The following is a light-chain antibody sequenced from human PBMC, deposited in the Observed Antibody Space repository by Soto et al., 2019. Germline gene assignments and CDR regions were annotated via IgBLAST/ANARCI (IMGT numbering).Light chain of an antibody. CDR3: QSYDSSLRVV. CDR1: NSNIGANYD. V-gene: IGLV1-40*01. Sequence: QSVLTQPPSVSGAPGQRITLSCTGSNSNIGANYDVHWYQQLPGTAPKLLIYGNTNRPSGVPDRFSGSKSGTSASLAITRLQADDEADYYCQSYDSSLRVVFGTGTKLTVL. J-gene: IGLJ1*01. CDR2: GNT.